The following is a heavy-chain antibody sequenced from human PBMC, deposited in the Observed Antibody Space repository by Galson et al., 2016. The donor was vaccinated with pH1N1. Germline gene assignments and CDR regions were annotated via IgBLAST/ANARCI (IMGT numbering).Heavy chain of an antibody. CDR1: GFTFNNYA. CDR3: AKASTGYSAEGFDY. Sequence: SLRLSCAASGFTFNNYALHWVRQAPGEGLEWVSGINWNSGSIGYVDSVKGRFTISRDNARNSLYLQMNSLRPEDTALYYCAKASTGYSAEGFDYWGQGTLVTVSS. D-gene: IGHD6-13*01. CDR2: INWNSGSI. J-gene: IGHJ4*02. V-gene: IGHV3-9*01.